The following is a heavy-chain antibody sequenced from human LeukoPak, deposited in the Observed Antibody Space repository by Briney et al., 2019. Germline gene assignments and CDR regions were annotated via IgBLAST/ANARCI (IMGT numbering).Heavy chain of an antibody. CDR2: MNPNSGNT. V-gene: IGHV1-8*01. CDR1: GGTFSRNT. D-gene: IGHD2-2*01. CDR3: ARGLYCSSTSCYSHWFDP. J-gene: IGHJ5*02. Sequence: GASVKVSCKASGGTFSRNTISWVRQAPGQGLEWMGWMNPNSGNTGYAQKFQGRVTMTRNTSISTAYMELSSLRSEDTAVYYCARGLYCSSTSCYSHWFDPWGQGTLVTVSS.